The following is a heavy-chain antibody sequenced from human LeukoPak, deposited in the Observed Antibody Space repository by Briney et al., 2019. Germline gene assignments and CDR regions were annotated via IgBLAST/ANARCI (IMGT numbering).Heavy chain of an antibody. D-gene: IGHD6-13*01. CDR1: GGSISSYY. J-gene: IGHJ5*02. CDR2: IYTSGST. Sequence: PSETLSLTCTVSGGSISSYYWSWIRQPAGKGLEWIGRIYTSGSTNYNPSLKSRVTMSVDTSKNQFSLKLSSVTAADTAVYYCARDQYSSIWYKINDNWFDPWGQGTLVTVSS. V-gene: IGHV4-4*07. CDR3: ARDQYSSIWYKINDNWFDP.